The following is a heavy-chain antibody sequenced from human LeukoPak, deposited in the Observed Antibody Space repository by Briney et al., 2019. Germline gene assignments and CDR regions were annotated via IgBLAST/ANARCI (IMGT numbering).Heavy chain of an antibody. CDR2: IRSSWSYI. Sequence: GGSLRLSCAPSGFPFSSYSMNCVREAPGRGGEWVSSIRSSWSYIYYADSVRRRFTISRDNTKNSLYLQMNSLRAEDTPVCYSARAHSYGPDYWGHGTPVTVSS. V-gene: IGHV3-21*01. D-gene: IGHD5-18*01. CDR3: ARAHSYGPDY. J-gene: IGHJ4*03. CDR1: GFPFSSYS.